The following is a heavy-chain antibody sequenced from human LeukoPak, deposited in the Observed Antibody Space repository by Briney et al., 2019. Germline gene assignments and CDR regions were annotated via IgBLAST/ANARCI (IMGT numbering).Heavy chain of an antibody. CDR2: IYYSGST. Sequence: SETLSLTCTVSGGSISSSSYYWGWIRQPPGKGLEWIGSIYYSGSTYYNPSLKSRVTISVDTSKNQFSLKLSSVTAADTAVYYCARRGGWLQLRIFVYWGQGTLVTVSS. V-gene: IGHV4-39*07. J-gene: IGHJ4*02. CDR1: GGSISSSSYY. D-gene: IGHD5-24*01. CDR3: ARRGGWLQLRIFVY.